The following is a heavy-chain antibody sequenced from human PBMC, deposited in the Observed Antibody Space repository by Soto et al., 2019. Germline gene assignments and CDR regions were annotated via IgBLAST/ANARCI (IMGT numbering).Heavy chain of an antibody. CDR3: AQADYYDSSGYQEFDP. D-gene: IGHD3-22*01. Sequence: SGPTLGNPTQTLTLTCTFCGFSLSTSGVGVGWIRQPPGKALGWLALIYWNDDKRYSPSLKSRLTITKDTSKNQVVLTMTNMDPVDTATYFCAQADYYDSSGYQEFDPWGQGTLVTVSS. CDR1: GFSLSTSGVG. CDR2: IYWNDDK. V-gene: IGHV2-5*01. J-gene: IGHJ5*02.